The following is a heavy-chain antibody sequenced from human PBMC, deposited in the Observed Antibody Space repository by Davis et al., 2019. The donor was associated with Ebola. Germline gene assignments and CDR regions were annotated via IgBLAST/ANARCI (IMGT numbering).Heavy chain of an antibody. CDR1: DGSFSGYY. CDR3: ARESLLLWFGGTAENWFDP. Sequence: MPSETLSLTCAVYDGSFSGYYWSWIRQPPGKGLEWIGEINHSGSTNYNPSLKSRVTISVDTSKNQFSLKLSSVTAADTAVYYCARESLLLWFGGTAENWFDPWGQGTLVTVSS. J-gene: IGHJ5*02. D-gene: IGHD3-10*01. CDR2: INHSGST. V-gene: IGHV4-34*01.